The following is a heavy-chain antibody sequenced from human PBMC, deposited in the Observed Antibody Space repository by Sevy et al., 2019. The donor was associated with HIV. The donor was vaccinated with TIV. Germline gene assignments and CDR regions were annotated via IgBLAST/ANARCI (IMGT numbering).Heavy chain of an antibody. D-gene: IGHD3-10*01. CDR3: ARAYGSGSYYNGFDY. CDR2: IIPIFGTA. CDR1: GGTFSSYA. J-gene: IGHJ4*02. Sequence: ASVKVSGKASGGTFSSYAISWVRQAPGQGLEWMGGIIPIFGTANYAQKFQGRVTITADESTSTAYMELSSLRSEDTAVYYCARAYGSGSYYNGFDYWGQGTLVTVSS. V-gene: IGHV1-69*13.